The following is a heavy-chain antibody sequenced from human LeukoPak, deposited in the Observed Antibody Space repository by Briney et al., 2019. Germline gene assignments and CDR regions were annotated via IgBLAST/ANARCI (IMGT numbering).Heavy chain of an antibody. CDR2: IKQDGSEH. Sequence: GGSLRLSCVASGFTFSSHRMSWVRQAPGKGLEWVADIKQDGSEHNYVDSVGGRFTISRDNGKNSLYLQMNSLRAEDTALYYCAKDTHYDSSGYIFDYWGQGTLVTVSS. J-gene: IGHJ4*02. CDR3: AKDTHYDSSGYIFDY. V-gene: IGHV3-7*03. CDR1: GFTFSSHR. D-gene: IGHD3-22*01.